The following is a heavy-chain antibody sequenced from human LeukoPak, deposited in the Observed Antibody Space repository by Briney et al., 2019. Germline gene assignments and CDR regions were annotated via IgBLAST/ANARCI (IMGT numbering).Heavy chain of an antibody. CDR3: AREGNERVDY. V-gene: IGHV4-59*01. D-gene: IGHD3-10*01. CDR2: IYYSGTT. Sequence: SETLSLTCAVSGGSISSYYWSWMRQPPGKGLEWIGYIYYSGTTNYNPSLKSRVTISVDTSKNQFSLKLTSVTAADTAVYYCAREGNERVDYWGQGTLVTVSS. CDR1: GGSISSYY. J-gene: IGHJ4*02.